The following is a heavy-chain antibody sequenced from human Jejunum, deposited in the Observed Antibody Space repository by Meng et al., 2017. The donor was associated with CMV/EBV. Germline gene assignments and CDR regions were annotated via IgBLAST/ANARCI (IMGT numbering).Heavy chain of an antibody. CDR1: GYTLTDYY. D-gene: IGHD1-26*01. V-gene: IGHV1-2*02. CDR2: VNPDTGDT. Sequence: TGYTLTDYYMQWVRQAPGQGLEWMGWVNPDTGDTNYAQKFQGRVTVTRDMSINTVYMELTRLRSDDTAVYYCAKDGGSFLDYYLDFWGQGTLVTVSS. J-gene: IGHJ4*02. CDR3: AKDGGSFLDYYLDF.